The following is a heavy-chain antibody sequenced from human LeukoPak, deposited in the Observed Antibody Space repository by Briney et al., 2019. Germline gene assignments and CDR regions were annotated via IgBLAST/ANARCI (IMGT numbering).Heavy chain of an antibody. CDR1: GSSFTSYS. J-gene: IGHJ3*02. Sequence: GGSLNISCKGSGSSFTSYSIGWAGQMPGKGLEWLGLIYPGDSNTGYSPSFQGQVTISADKPISTAYLQWSSLKASDTAMYYCARARATTGYSSSWYRVDAFDIWGQGTLVSVSS. V-gene: IGHV5-51*04. D-gene: IGHD6-13*01. CDR2: IYPGDSNT. CDR3: ARARATTGYSSSWYRVDAFDI.